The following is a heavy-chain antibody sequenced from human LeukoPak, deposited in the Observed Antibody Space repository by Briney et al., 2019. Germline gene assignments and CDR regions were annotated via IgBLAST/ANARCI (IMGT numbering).Heavy chain of an antibody. CDR3: AKADHRGNGYNYDY. CDR2: ISWDGATT. D-gene: IGHD5-24*01. J-gene: IGHJ4*02. Sequence: PGGSLRLSCGASGLTFDDYTMHWVRQAPGKGLEWVSVISWDGATTYYSGSVKGRFTISRDNSKNSLYLQMNSLKTEGTALYYCAKADHRGNGYNYDYWGRGTMVTVSS. CDR1: GLTFDDYT. V-gene: IGHV3-43*01.